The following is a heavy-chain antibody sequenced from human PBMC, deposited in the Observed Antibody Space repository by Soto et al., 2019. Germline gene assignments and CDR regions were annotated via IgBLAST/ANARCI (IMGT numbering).Heavy chain of an antibody. D-gene: IGHD1-20*01. V-gene: IGHV1-69*13. Sequence: SVKVSCKASGGTFSSYAISWVRQAPGQGLEWMGGIIPIFGTANYAQKFQGRVTITADESTSTAYMELSSLRSEDTAVYYCARDDDFNNIRMDVWGQGTTVTVSS. J-gene: IGHJ6*02. CDR1: GGTFSSYA. CDR3: ARDDDFNNIRMDV. CDR2: IIPIFGTA.